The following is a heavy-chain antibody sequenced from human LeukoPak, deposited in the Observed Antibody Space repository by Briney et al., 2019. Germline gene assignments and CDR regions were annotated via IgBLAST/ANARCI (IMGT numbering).Heavy chain of an antibody. CDR3: AKGAKLWKTYYFDY. V-gene: IGHV3-23*01. D-gene: IGHD5-18*01. CDR1: GFTVSSNY. Sequence: PGGSLRLSCAASGFTVSSNYMSWVRQAPGKGLEWVSGISGPGDSTYYADSVKGRFTISRDNSKNTLYLQMNSLRAEDTAVYYCAKGAKLWKTYYFDYWGQGTLVTVSS. J-gene: IGHJ4*02. CDR2: ISGPGDST.